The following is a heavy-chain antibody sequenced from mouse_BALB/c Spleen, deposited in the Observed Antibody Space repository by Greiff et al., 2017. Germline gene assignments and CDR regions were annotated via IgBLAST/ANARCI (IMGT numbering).Heavy chain of an antibody. J-gene: IGHJ3*01. D-gene: IGHD1-1*01. V-gene: IGHV5-6-5*01. CDR3: ARGDYYGSIYRFAY. CDR2: ISSGGST. CDR1: GFTFSSYA. Sequence: EVQLVESGGGLVKPGGSLKLSCAASGFTFSSYAMSWVRQTPEKRLEWVASISSGGSTYYPDSVKGRFTISRDNARNILYLQMSSLRSEDTAMYYCARGDYYGSIYRFAYWGQGTLVTVSA.